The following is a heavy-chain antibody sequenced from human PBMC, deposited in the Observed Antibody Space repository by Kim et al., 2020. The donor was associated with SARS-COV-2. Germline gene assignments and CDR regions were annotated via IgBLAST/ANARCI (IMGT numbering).Heavy chain of an antibody. V-gene: IGHV3-48*04. J-gene: IGHJ4*02. CDR2: ISSSSGTI. Sequence: GGSLRLSCAASGFTFSSYSMNWVRQAPGKGLEWVSYISSSSGTIYYADSVKGRFTISRDNAKNSLYLQMNSLRAEDTAVYYCARGSQQLVPYWGQGTLVTVSS. CDR1: GFTFSSYS. D-gene: IGHD6-13*01. CDR3: ARGSQQLVPY.